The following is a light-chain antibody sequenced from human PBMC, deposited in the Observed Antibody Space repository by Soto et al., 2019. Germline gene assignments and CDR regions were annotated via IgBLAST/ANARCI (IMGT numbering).Light chain of an antibody. Sequence: QSVLTQPPSVSGAPGQRVTISCTGSSSNIGAGYDVPWYQHLPGTAPKLLIYGNINRPSGVPDRFSGSKSGTSASLAITGLQAEDEADYYCQSYDSSLSGCVFGGGTKVTVL. CDR2: GNI. V-gene: IGLV1-40*01. CDR3: QSYDSSLSGCV. J-gene: IGLJ2*01. CDR1: SSNIGAGYD.